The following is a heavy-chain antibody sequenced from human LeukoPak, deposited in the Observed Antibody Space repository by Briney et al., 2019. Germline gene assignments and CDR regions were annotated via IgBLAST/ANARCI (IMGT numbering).Heavy chain of an antibody. V-gene: IGHV3-30*18. D-gene: IGHD6-13*01. CDR3: AKKIVGSSWYFSRYYYGMDV. Sequence: GGSLRLSCAASGFTFSSYGMHWVRQAPGKGLEWVAVISYDGSNKYYADSVKGRFTISRDNSKNTLYLQMNSLRAEDTAVYYFAKKIVGSSWYFSRYYYGMDVWGQGTTVTVPS. CDR2: ISYDGSNK. J-gene: IGHJ6*02. CDR1: GFTFSSYG.